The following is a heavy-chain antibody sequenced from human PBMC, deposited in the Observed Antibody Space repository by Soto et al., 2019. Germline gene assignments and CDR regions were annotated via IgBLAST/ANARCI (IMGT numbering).Heavy chain of an antibody. D-gene: IGHD4-17*01. CDR3: ARHGERTIRSLNWFDP. CDR1: GGSISPYY. Sequence: SETLSLTCTVSGGSISPYYWSWIRQPPGKGLEWVGYIYYGGSTSYNPSLKSRVTISLETSKSQFSLKLSSVTAADTAMYYCARHGERTIRSLNWFDPWGQGTLVTVSS. V-gene: IGHV4-59*08. J-gene: IGHJ5*02. CDR2: IYYGGST.